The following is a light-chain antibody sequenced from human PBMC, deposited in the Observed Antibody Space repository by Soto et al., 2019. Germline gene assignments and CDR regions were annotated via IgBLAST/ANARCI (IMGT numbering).Light chain of an antibody. Sequence: DIQMTQSPSTLSASVGDRVTITCRASQSISSWLAWYQQKPGKAPKLLIYDASSLESGVPSRFSGSGSGTEVTLTISSLQPDDFATYYFQQYNSYPFTFGPGTKVDIK. CDR3: QQYNSYPFT. V-gene: IGKV1-5*01. CDR2: DAS. CDR1: QSISSW. J-gene: IGKJ3*01.